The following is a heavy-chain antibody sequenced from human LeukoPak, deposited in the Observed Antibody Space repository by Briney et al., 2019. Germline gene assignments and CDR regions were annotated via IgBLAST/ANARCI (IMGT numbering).Heavy chain of an antibody. Sequence: ASVKVSCKSSGYTFSDYYLHWVRQAPGQGLEWVGWINPNSGGTNFAQKFRGRVTMTRDTSITTAYMELTRLKSDDTAVYYCARGGVRTAASSLGYWGQGTLVTVSS. CDR2: INPNSGGT. CDR3: ARGGVRTAASSLGY. D-gene: IGHD6-13*01. CDR1: GYTFSDYY. V-gene: IGHV1-2*02. J-gene: IGHJ4*01.